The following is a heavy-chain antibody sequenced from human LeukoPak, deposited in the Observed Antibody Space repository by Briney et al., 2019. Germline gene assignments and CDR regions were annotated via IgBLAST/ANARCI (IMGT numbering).Heavy chain of an antibody. D-gene: IGHD3-22*01. Sequence: ASVKVSCKASGYTFTSYYMHWVRQAPGQGLEWMGIINPSGGSTSYAQKFQGRVTMTRDTSTSTVYMELSSLRSEDTAVYYCAREEYYYDSSGYYVFDYWGQGTLVTVSS. J-gene: IGHJ4*02. CDR3: AREEYYYDSSGYYVFDY. CDR2: INPSGGST. CDR1: GYTFTSYY. V-gene: IGHV1-46*01.